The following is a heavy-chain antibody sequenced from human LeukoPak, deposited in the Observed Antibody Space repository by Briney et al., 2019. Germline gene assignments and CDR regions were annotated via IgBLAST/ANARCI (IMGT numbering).Heavy chain of an antibody. J-gene: IGHJ4*02. CDR1: GFTFDDYG. CDR2: VNWNGGST. V-gene: IGHV3-20*04. Sequence: RAGGSLTLACAASGFTFDDYGMSWVRHAPGKGLEWVSGVNWNGGSTAYADSVKGRFTISRDNAKNSLYLQMNSLRAEDTAVYYCARLREIPVFGVVTKSTSYFDYWGQGTLVTVSS. D-gene: IGHD3-3*01. CDR3: ARLREIPVFGVVTKSTSYFDY.